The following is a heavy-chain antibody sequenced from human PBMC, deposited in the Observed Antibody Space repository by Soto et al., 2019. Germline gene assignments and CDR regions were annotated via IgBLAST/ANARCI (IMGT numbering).Heavy chain of an antibody. D-gene: IGHD6-19*01. CDR2: ISSSGSTI. CDR3: ARDFGIAVAGRKQYYFDY. CDR1: GFTFSDYY. Sequence: GESLKISCAASGFTFSDYYMSWIRQAPGKGLEWVSYISSSGSTIYYADSVKGRFTISRDNAKNSLYLQMNSLRAEDTAVYYCARDFGIAVAGRKQYYFDYWGQGTLVTVSS. V-gene: IGHV3-11*01. J-gene: IGHJ4*02.